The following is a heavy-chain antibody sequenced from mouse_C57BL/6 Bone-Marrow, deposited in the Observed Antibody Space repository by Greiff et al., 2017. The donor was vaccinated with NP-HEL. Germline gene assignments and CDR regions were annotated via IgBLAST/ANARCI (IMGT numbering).Heavy chain of an antibody. Sequence: EVQVVESGGGLVQPGGSLKLSCAASGFTFSDYGMAWVRQAPRKGPEWVAFISNLAYSIYYADTVTGRFTISRENAKNTLYLEMSSLRSEDTAMYYCARHGDGYYDFYYAMDYWGQGTSVTVSS. CDR3: ARHGDGYYDFYYAMDY. V-gene: IGHV5-15*01. CDR1: GFTFSDYG. D-gene: IGHD2-3*01. J-gene: IGHJ4*01. CDR2: ISNLAYSI.